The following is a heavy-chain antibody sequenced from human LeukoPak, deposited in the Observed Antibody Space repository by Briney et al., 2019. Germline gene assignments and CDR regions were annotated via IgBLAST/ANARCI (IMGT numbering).Heavy chain of an antibody. V-gene: IGHV4-59*01. CDR3: ARAVFVENWNYGHYYYYMDV. Sequence: PSETLSLTCTVSGGSISSYYWSWIRQPPGKGLEWIGYIYYSGSTNYNPSLKSRVTISVDTSKNQFSLKLSSVTAADTAVYYCARAVFVENWNYGHYYYYMDVWGKGTTVTVSS. CDR1: GGSISSYY. CDR2: IYYSGST. D-gene: IGHD1-7*01. J-gene: IGHJ6*03.